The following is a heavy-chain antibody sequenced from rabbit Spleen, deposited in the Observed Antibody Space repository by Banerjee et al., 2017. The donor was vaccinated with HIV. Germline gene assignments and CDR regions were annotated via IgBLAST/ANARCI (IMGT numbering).Heavy chain of an antibody. CDR2: IDTGSSGFT. D-gene: IGHD8-1*01. CDR1: GVSFSGDSY. V-gene: IGHV1S40*01. CDR3: ARTDHSNYWLTRLDL. J-gene: IGHJ3*01. Sequence: QSLEESGGDLVKPGASLTLTCIASGVSFSGDSYMCWVRQAPGKGLEWIVCIDTGSSGFTYFANWAKGRFTISKTSSTTGTLQVTSLTVADTATYFCARTDHSNYWLTRLDLWGPGTLVTVS.